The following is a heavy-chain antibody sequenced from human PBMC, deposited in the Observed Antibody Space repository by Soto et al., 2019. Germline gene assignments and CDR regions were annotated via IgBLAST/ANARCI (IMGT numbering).Heavy chain of an antibody. CDR3: ARGGDVNYYHGMDV. CDR2: MSAYNVKT. V-gene: IGHV1-18*01. Sequence: QVQLVQSGGEVKKPGASVKLSCTASGYTFTSYGISWVRQAPGQGLEWMGWMSAYNVKTNYAQNVQGRVTMTTNTSTRSVYMDLSSRRSDDTAVYYCARGGDVNYYHGMDVWGQGTTVTVSS. CDR1: GYTFTSYG. D-gene: IGHD5-12*01. J-gene: IGHJ6*01.